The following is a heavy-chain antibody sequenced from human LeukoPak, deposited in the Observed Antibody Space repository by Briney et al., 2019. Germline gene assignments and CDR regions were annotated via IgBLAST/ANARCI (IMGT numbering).Heavy chain of an antibody. CDR3: AKTPADCGGDCYKEPLF. J-gene: IGHJ4*02. CDR1: GFTFSSYG. CDR2: IRYDGSNK. D-gene: IGHD2-21*02. V-gene: IGHV3-30*02. Sequence: PGGSLRLSCAASGFTFSSYGMHWVRQAPGKGLEWVAFIRYDGSNKYCADSVKGRFTISRDNSKNTLYLQMNSLRAEDTAVYYCAKTPADCGGDCYKEPLFWGQGTLVTVSS.